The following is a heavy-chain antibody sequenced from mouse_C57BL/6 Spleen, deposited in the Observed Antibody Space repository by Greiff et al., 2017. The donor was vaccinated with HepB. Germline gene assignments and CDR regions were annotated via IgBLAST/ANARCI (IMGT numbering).Heavy chain of an antibody. CDR2: IDPSDSET. V-gene: IGHV1-52*01. J-gene: IGHJ1*03. CDR3: ARDRDYGYFDV. CDR1: GYTFTSYW. Sequence: VKLQQPGAELVRPGSSVKLSCKASGYTFTSYWMHWVKQRPIQGLEWIGNIDPSDSETHYNQKFKDKATLTVDKSSSTAYMQLSSLTSEDSAVYYCARDRDYGYFDVWGTGTTVTVSS.